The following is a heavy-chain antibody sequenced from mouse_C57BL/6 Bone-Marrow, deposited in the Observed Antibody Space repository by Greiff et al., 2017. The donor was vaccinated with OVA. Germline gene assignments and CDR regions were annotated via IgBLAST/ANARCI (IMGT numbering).Heavy chain of an antibody. CDR1: GYTLTDYY. D-gene: IGHD2-1*01. CDR3: AREGYGNQFAY. J-gene: IGHJ3*01. CDR2: INPNNGGT. V-gene: IGHV1-26*01. Sequence: EVQLQQSGPELVKPGASVKISCKASGYTLTDYYMNWVKQSHGKSLEWIGDINPNNGGTSYNQKFKGKATLTVDKSSSTAYMELRSLTSEDSAVYYCAREGYGNQFAYWGQGTLVTVSA.